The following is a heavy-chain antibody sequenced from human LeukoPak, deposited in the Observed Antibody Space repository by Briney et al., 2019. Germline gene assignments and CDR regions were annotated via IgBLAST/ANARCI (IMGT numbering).Heavy chain of an antibody. Sequence: GGSLRLSCGASGFTFTNHAMAWVRQAPGKGLECVSVISGSGVSTYYADSVKGRFTISRDNSKNTLYLQMSSLRAEDTAIYYCAKGHSDFGTGFDLWGQGTLVTVSS. CDR2: ISGSGVST. J-gene: IGHJ4*02. D-gene: IGHD4-17*01. V-gene: IGHV3-23*01. CDR3: AKGHSDFGTGFDL. CDR1: GFTFTNHA.